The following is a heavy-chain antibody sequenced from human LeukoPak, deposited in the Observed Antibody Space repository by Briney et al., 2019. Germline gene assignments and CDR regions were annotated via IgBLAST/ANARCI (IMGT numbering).Heavy chain of an antibody. V-gene: IGHV3-66*01. D-gene: IGHD6-13*01. CDR2: IYSGDNT. CDR1: GFTVSNNY. J-gene: IGHJ4*02. CDR3: ARDQGAAAGN. Sequence: GGSLRLSCAASGFTVSNNYMSWVRQAPGKGLEWVSVIYSGDNTFYADSVKGRFTISRDNSKNALYLQMNSLRVEDTAVYYCARDQGAAAGNWGQGTLVTVPS.